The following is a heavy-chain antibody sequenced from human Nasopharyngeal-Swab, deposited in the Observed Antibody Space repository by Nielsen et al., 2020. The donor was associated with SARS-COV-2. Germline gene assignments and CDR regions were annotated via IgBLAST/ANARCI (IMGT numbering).Heavy chain of an antibody. J-gene: IGHJ4*02. CDR3: AKDLKGPYFF. D-gene: IGHD2/OR15-2a*01. CDR1: GFPFSTFG. CDR2: ISGRGDNT. V-gene: IGHV3-23*01. Sequence: GESLKIPCPASGFPFSTFGMSWVRQAPGKGMEWVSSISGRGDNTYYADSVKGRFPISRDNSKNTLYLQVNSLRAEDTAIYYCAKDLKGPYFFWGQGTLVTVSS.